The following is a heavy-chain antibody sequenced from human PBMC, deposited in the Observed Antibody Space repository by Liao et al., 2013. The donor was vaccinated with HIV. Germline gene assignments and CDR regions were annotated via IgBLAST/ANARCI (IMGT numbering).Heavy chain of an antibody. V-gene: IGHV4-34*01. J-gene: IGHJ4*02. D-gene: IGHD3-16*01. Sequence: QVQLQQWGAGLLKSSETLSLSCAVYGGSFSAYYWTWIRQTPGKGLEWIGEINHSGTSNYSPSLNSRVTISVDTSKNQFSLKLTSVTAADTAVYYCAKQSYDLRYYFEYWGQGILVTVSS. CDR2: INHSGTS. CDR3: AKQSYDLRYYFEY. CDR1: GGSFSAYY.